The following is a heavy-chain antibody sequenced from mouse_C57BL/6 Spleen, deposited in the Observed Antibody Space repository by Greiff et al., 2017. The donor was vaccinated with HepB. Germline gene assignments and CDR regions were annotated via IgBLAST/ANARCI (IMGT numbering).Heavy chain of an antibody. Sequence: QVQLQQSGAELVMPGASVKLSCKASGYTFTSYWMHWVKQRPGQGLEWIGEIDPSDSYTNYNQKFKGKSTLTVDKSSSTAYMQLSSLTSEDSAVYYGARSPSDGYDPAWFAYWGKGTLVTVSA. CDR1: GYTFTSYW. V-gene: IGHV1-69*01. J-gene: IGHJ3*01. CDR2: IDPSDSYT. D-gene: IGHD2-2*01. CDR3: ARSPSDGYDPAWFAY.